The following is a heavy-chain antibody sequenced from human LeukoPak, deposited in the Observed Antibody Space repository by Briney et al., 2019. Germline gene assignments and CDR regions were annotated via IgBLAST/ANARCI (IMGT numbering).Heavy chain of an antibody. CDR3: ARSAPYCSGGSCYLDY. V-gene: IGHV4-31*03. D-gene: IGHD2-15*01. CDR2: IYHSGST. Sequence: PSETLSLTCTVSGGSITSNGYYWSWIRQHPGKGLEWIGYIYHSGSTYHNPSLKSRLIISVDTSKNQFSLKLSSVTAADTAVYYCARSAPYCSGGSCYLDYWGQGTLVTVSS. CDR1: GGSITSNGYY. J-gene: IGHJ4*02.